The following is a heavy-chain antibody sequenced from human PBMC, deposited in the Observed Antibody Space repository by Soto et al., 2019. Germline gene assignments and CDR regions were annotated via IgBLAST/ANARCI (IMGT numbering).Heavy chain of an antibody. CDR2: IYYSGST. CDR1: GGSISSYY. Sequence: SETLSLTCTVSGGSISSYYWSWIRQPPGKGLEWIGYIYYSGSTNYNPSLKSRVTMSVDTSKNQFSLKLSSVTPADTAVYYCAGGYSSASMDVWGKGTTVTVSS. J-gene: IGHJ6*03. D-gene: IGHD6-19*01. CDR3: AGGYSSASMDV. V-gene: IGHV4-59*12.